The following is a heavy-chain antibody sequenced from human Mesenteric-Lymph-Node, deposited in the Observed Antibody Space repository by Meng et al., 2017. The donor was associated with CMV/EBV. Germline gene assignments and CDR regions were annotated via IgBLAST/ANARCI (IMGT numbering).Heavy chain of an antibody. Sequence: SCETSGFTFSSYWMTWVRKAPGEGLEWVANIKQDGSEKYYVDSVKGRFTISRDNAKNSLYLQKNSLRAEDTAVYYCARGPVAGAFDFWGQGTLVTVSS. J-gene: IGHJ4*02. D-gene: IGHD6-19*01. CDR2: IKQDGSEK. V-gene: IGHV3-7*01. CDR3: ARGPVAGAFDF. CDR1: GFTFSSYW.